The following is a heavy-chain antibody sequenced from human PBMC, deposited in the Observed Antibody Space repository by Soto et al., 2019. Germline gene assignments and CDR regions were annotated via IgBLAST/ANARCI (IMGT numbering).Heavy chain of an antibody. J-gene: IGHJ4*02. CDR3: ARQSYSSYYFDY. CDR2: ISSNGGST. CDR1: GFTFSSYA. Sequence: EVQLVESGGGLVQPGGSLRLSCAASGFTFSSYAMHWVRQAPGKGLEYVSAISSNGGSTYYANSVKGRFTISRDNSKNTLYLQMGSLRAEDMAVYYCARQSYSSYYFDYWGQGTLVTGSS. D-gene: IGHD6-13*01. V-gene: IGHV3-64*01.